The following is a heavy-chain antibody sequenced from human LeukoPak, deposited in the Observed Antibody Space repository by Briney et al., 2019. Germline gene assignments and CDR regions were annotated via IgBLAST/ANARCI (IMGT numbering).Heavy chain of an antibody. J-gene: IGHJ4*02. CDR1: GGSISSSSYY. V-gene: IGHV4-39*07. D-gene: IGHD4-17*01. CDR3: ARDGYGDYGFDY. CDR2: IYYSGST. Sequence: SETLSLTCTVSGGSISSSSYYWGWIRQPPGKGLEWIGSIYYSGSTYYNPSLKSRVTISVDTSKNQFSLKLSSVTAADTAVYYRARDGYGDYGFDYWGQGTLVTVSS.